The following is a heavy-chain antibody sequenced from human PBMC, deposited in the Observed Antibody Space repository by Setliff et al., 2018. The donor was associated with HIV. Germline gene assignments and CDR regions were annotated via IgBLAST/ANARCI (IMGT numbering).Heavy chain of an antibody. CDR3: ARQQHSSDLKIWNY. CDR2: IIPIFGTP. CDR1: GGTFGSYA. J-gene: IGHJ4*02. D-gene: IGHD6-13*01. Sequence: ASVKVSCKASGGTFGSYAIGWVRQAPGQGLEWMGGIIPIFGTPDYAQSFQGRVTITRDTSANTANMELSSLRSEDTAVYYCARQQHSSDLKIWNYWGQGTLVTVSS. V-gene: IGHV1-69*05.